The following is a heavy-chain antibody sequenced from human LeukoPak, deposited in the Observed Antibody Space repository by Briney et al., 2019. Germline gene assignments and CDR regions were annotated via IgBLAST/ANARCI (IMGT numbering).Heavy chain of an antibody. V-gene: IGHV1-24*01. D-gene: IGHD3-3*01. CDR3: ATPRNTYDFWSGYTY. CDR1: GYTLTELS. Sequence: ASVKVSCKVSGYTLTELSMHWVRQAPGKGLEWMGGFDPGDGETIYAQKFQGRVTMTEDTSTDTAYMELSSLRSEDTAVYYCATPRNTYDFWSGYTYWGQGTLVTVSS. CDR2: FDPGDGET. J-gene: IGHJ4*02.